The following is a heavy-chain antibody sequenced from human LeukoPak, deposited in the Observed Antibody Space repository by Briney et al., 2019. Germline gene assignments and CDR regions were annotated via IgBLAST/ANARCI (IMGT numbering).Heavy chain of an antibody. D-gene: IGHD7-27*01. J-gene: IGHJ2*01. CDR3: AKTQTGSWYFDL. CDR2: IGGSGGGT. CDR1: GFTFSSYS. Sequence: GWSLRLSCAASGFTFSSYSMNWVRQAPGTGLEWVSAIGGSGGGTYFADSVKGRFTISRDDSKDTLYLQMNSLRAEDTAVYFCAKTQTGSWYFDLWGRGTLVTVSS. V-gene: IGHV3-23*01.